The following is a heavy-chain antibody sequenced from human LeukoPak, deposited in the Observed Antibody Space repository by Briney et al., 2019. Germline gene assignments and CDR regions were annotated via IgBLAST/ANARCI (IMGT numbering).Heavy chain of an antibody. CDR2: ISSSSSYI. D-gene: IGHD3-16*02. V-gene: IGHV3-21*01. CDR1: GFTFSSYS. J-gene: IGHJ4*02. Sequence: GGSLRLSCAASGFTFSSYSMTWVRQAPGKGLEWVSSISSSSSYIYYADSVKGRFTVSRDNAKNSLYLQMNSLRAEDTAVYYCARDRGYDYIWGSYRSLHYFDYWGQGTLVTVSS. CDR3: ARDRGYDYIWGSYRSLHYFDY.